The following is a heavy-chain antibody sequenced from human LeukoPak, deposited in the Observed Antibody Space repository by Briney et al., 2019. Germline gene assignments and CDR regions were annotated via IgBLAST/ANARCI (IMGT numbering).Heavy chain of an antibody. J-gene: IGHJ6*02. CDR1: GFTFSSYA. CDR2: ISYDGSNK. D-gene: IGHD6-13*01. V-gene: IGHV3-30*04. Sequence: GGSLRLSCAASGFTFSSYAMHWVRQAPGKGLEWVAVISYDGSNKYYADSVKGRFTISRDNSKNTLYLQMNSLRAEDTAVYYCASDIAAAPGSGYYYYYGMDVWGQGTTVTVSS. CDR3: ASDIAAAPGSGYYYYYGMDV.